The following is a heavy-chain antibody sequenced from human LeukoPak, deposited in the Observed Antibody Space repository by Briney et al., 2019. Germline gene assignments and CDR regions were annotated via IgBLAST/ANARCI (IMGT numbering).Heavy chain of an antibody. V-gene: IGHV4-30-2*01. Sequence: SQTLSFTCGVSGGSVSSGGYSWNWVQQPPGKGLEWIGYVFRDGTTHYNPSLKSRVTISVDLSKNHFSLKLSSVTAADTAVYYCAREHTPDYYFDYWGQGTLVTVSS. J-gene: IGHJ4*02. CDR1: GGSVSSGGYS. D-gene: IGHD1-14*01. CDR3: AREHTPDYYFDY. CDR2: VFRDGTT.